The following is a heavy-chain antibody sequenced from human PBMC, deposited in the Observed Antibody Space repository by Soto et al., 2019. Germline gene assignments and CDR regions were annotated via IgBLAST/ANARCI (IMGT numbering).Heavy chain of an antibody. CDR1: GGTFSSYA. Sequence: AVKVSCKASGGTFSSYAISWVRQAPGQGLEWMGGIIPIFGTANYAQKFQGRVTITADESTSTAYMELSSLRSEDTAVYYCARAESSGSYSDYWGQGTLVTVSS. CDR2: IIPIFGTA. V-gene: IGHV1-69*13. D-gene: IGHD1-26*01. CDR3: ARAESSGSYSDY. J-gene: IGHJ4*02.